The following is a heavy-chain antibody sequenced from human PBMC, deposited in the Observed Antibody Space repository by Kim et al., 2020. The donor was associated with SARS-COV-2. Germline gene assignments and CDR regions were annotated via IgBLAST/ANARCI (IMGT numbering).Heavy chain of an antibody. D-gene: IGHD1-26*01. Sequence: ASVKVSCEASGYTFTDYYIHWVRQAPGQGLEWMGWINPNSGGTNYAQKFQGKVTMARDTSISTAYMELSSLRSDDTAVYYCHVGSTNVFDIWGQGTMVTVSS. V-gene: IGHV1-2*02. CDR1: GYTFTDYY. CDR3: HVGSTNVFDI. J-gene: IGHJ3*02. CDR2: INPNSGGT.